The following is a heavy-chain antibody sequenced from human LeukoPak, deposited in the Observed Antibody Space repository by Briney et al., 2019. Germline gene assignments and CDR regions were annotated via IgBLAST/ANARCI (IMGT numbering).Heavy chain of an antibody. J-gene: IGHJ4*02. CDR1: GYTFTSYG. CDR2: ISAYNGNT. Sequence: ATVKVSCKASGYTFTSYGISWVRQAPGQGLEWMGWISAYNGNTNYAQKLQGRVTMTTDTSTSTAYMELRSLRSDDTAVYYCATPGLGRYFDWSPFDYWGQGTLVTVSS. D-gene: IGHD3-9*01. V-gene: IGHV1-18*01. CDR3: ATPGLGRYFDWSPFDY.